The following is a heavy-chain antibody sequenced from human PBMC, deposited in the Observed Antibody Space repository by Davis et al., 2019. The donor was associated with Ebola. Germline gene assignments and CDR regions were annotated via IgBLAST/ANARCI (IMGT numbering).Heavy chain of an antibody. CDR3: ARDSRGLLLWFGDYGMDV. CDR1: GFTFSDYY. D-gene: IGHD3-10*01. Sequence: PGGSLRLSCAASGFTFSDYYMSWIRQAPGKGLEWVSYISSSGSTIYYADSVKGRFTISRDNAKNSLYLQMNSLRAEDTAVYYCARDSRGLLLWFGDYGMDVWGKGTTVTVSS. J-gene: IGHJ6*04. V-gene: IGHV3-11*01. CDR2: ISSSGSTI.